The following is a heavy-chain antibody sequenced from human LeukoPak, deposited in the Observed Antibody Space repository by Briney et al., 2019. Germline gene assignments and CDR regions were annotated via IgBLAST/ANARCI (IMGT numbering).Heavy chain of an antibody. V-gene: IGHV3-23*01. CDR2: IRGSGTNT. CDR3: AKGSLNEITMVRGVII. CDR1: GFTFSTYG. D-gene: IGHD3-10*01. J-gene: IGHJ4*02. Sequence: PGGSLRLSCAASGFTFSTYGMSWVRQAPGKGLEWVSAIRGSGTNTYYADSVKGRFTISRDNSKNTLYLQMNSLRAEDTAVYYCAKGSLNEITMVRGVIIWGQATLVTVSS.